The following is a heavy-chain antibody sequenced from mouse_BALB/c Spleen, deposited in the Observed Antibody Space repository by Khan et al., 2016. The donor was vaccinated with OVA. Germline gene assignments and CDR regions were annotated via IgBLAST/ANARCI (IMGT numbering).Heavy chain of an antibody. D-gene: IGHD4-1*01. V-gene: IGHV1-9*01. J-gene: IGHJ4*01. CDR3: ARGAGTTYGMDY. CDR1: GYTFSNYW. Sequence: QVQLQQSGAELMKPGASVKISCKTTGYTFSNYWIEWIKQRPGHGLEWIGEILPGRGNINYNEKFKGKATFTADTSSNLAYMQLNSLTTEDSAAFYGARGAGTTYGMDYWGQGTSVTVSS. CDR2: ILPGRGNI.